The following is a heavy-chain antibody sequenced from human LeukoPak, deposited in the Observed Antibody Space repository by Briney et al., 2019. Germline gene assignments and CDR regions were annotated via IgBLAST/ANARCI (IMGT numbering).Heavy chain of an antibody. Sequence: SETLSLTCTVSGGSISSYYWSWIRQPPGKGLEWIGYIYYSGSTNYNPSLKSRVTISVDTSKNQFSLKLSSVTAADAAVYYCARGRALDYWGQGTLVTVSS. V-gene: IGHV4-59*01. CDR1: GGSISSYY. CDR3: ARGRALDY. J-gene: IGHJ4*02. CDR2: IYYSGST.